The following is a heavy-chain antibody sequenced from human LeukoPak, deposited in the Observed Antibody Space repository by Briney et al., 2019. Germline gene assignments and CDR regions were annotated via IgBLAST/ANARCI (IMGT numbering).Heavy chain of an antibody. CDR2: FDPEDGET. J-gene: IGHJ4*02. V-gene: IGHV1-24*01. Sequence: GASVKVSCKVSGYTLTELSMHWVRQAPGKGLEWMGGFDPEDGETIYAQKFQGRVTMATDTSTSTAYMELRSLRSDDTAVYYCARGYSSSWAFDYWGQGTLVTVSS. CDR1: GYTLTELS. D-gene: IGHD6-13*01. CDR3: ARGYSSSWAFDY.